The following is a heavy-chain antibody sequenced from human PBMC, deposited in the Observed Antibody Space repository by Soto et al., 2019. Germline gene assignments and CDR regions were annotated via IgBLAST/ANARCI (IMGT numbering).Heavy chain of an antibody. CDR1: GGSISSWY. CDR3: ARDGPLPGAAAT. V-gene: IGHV4-59*13. J-gene: IGHJ5*01. CDR2: IFYTGSI. Sequence: PSETLSLTCTVSGGSISSWYWSWIRQPPGKGLEWIGYIFYTGSINYNPSLKSRVTFSIDTSKNQLSLKLTSVTAADTAVYYCARDGPLPGAAATWGDGTQITVSA. D-gene: IGHD6-13*01.